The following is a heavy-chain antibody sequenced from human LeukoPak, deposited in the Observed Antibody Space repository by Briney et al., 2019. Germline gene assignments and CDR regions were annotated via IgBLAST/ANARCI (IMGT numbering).Heavy chain of an antibody. J-gene: IGHJ4*02. V-gene: IGHV3-30-3*01. D-gene: IGHD5-24*01. CDR1: GFTFSSYA. Sequence: GRPLRLSCAASGFTFSSYAMHWVRQAPGKGLEWVAVISYDGSNKYYADSVKGRFTISRDNSKNTLYLQMNSLRAEDTAVYYCARDRDYFDYWGQGTLVTVSS. CDR3: ARDRDYFDY. CDR2: ISYDGSNK.